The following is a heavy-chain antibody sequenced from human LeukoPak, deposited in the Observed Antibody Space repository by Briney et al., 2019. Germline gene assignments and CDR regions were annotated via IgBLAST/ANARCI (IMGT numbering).Heavy chain of an antibody. Sequence: PSETLSLTCTVSGGSISSYYWSWIRQPPGKGLEWIGYIYYSGSTNYNPSLKSRVTISVDTSKNQFSLKLSSVTAADTAVYYCARVGYYDSSGYYDLFDYWGQGTLVTVSS. V-gene: IGHV4-59*01. CDR1: GGSISSYY. CDR2: IYYSGST. CDR3: ARVGYYDSSGYYDLFDY. D-gene: IGHD3-22*01. J-gene: IGHJ4*02.